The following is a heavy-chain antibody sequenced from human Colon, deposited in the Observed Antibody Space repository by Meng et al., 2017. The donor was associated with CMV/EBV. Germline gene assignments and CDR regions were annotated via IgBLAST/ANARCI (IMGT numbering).Heavy chain of an antibody. CDR2: SYYTGST. CDR3: ARATKSSCWEVLDY. Sequence: VPLLQVGAALLQPSETPSLTCAVYGESFSGYYWTWIRQPPGRGLEWIGESYYTGSTNYSPPLKSRVTISLDTSKNQFSLKLNSVTAADTAVYYCARATKSSCWEVLDYWGHGTLVTVSS. J-gene: IGHJ4*01. D-gene: IGHD2-2*01. CDR1: GESFSGYY. V-gene: IGHV4-34*01.